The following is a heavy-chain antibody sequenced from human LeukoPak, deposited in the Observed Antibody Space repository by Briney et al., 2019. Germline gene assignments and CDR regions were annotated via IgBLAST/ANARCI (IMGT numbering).Heavy chain of an antibody. CDR1: GFTFSSYA. V-gene: IGHV3-23*01. CDR3: AKKREMTGDHFES. D-gene: IGHD3-10*01. CDR2: IDYSGGVT. J-gene: IGHJ4*02. Sequence: PGGSLRLSCAGSGFTFSSYAMNWVRQAPGKGLEWVSTIDYSGGVTYYADSVKGRFTISRDNSKNTLFLQMNSLRADDTAVYHFAKKREMTGDHFESWGQGTLVTV.